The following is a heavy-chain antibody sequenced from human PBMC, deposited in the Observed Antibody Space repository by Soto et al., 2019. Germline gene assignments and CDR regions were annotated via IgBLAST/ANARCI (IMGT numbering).Heavy chain of an antibody. CDR3: ASIQGGSSSLIDY. D-gene: IGHD6-13*01. CDR1: GFTFSSYS. J-gene: IGHJ4*02. V-gene: IGHV3-48*01. CDR2: ISSSSSTI. Sequence: GGSLRLSCAASGFTFSSYSMNWVRQAPGKGLEWVSYISSSSSTIYYADSVKGRFTISRDNAKNSLYLQMNSLRAEDTAVYYCASIQGGSSSLIDYRGRGSLVPVSS.